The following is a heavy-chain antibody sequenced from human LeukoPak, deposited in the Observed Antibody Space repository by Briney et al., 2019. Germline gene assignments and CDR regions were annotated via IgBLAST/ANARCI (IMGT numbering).Heavy chain of an antibody. CDR2: ISSSSSYI. Sequence: TGGSLRLPCAASGFTFSTYSMNWVRQAPGKGLEWVSSISSSSSYIYYADSVKGRFTISRDNAKKSVYLQMNSLRAEDTAVYYCARAYSERYGLGYYYMDVWGKGTTVTISS. V-gene: IGHV3-21*01. CDR3: ARAYSERYGLGYYYMDV. J-gene: IGHJ6*03. CDR1: GFTFSTYS. D-gene: IGHD1-26*01.